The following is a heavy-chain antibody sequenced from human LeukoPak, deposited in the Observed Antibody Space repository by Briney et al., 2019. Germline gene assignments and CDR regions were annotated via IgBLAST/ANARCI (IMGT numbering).Heavy chain of an antibody. CDR3: ARTYCRGGSCHFDY. Sequence: SETLSLTCAVYGGSFSGYYWSWIRQPPGKGLEWIGYIYYSGSTDSNPSLKSRVTISVDTSKNQISLKLSSVTAADTAVYYCARTYCRGGSCHFDYWGQGTLVTVSS. CDR2: IYYSGST. V-gene: IGHV4-59*08. J-gene: IGHJ4*02. D-gene: IGHD2-15*01. CDR1: GGSFSGYY.